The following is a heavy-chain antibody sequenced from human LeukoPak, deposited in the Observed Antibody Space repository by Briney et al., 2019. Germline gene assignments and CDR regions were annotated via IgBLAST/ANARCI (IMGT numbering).Heavy chain of an antibody. CDR2: IYTSGST. CDR1: GGSISSGSYY. V-gene: IGHV4-61*02. J-gene: IGHJ3*02. Sequence: SETLSLTCTVSGGSISSGSYYWSWIRQPAGKGLEWIGRIYTSGSTNYNPSLKSRVTTSVDTSKNQFSLKLSSVTAADTAVYYCAREIGLGLLDIWGQGTMVTVSS. D-gene: IGHD3-16*01. CDR3: AREIGLGLLDI.